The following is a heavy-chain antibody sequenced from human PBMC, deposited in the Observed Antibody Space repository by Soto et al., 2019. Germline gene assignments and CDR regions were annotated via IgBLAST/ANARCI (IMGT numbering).Heavy chain of an antibody. CDR3: ARDPGRFDPDYVWGSR. CDR1: GGSISSGDYY. D-gene: IGHD3-16*01. V-gene: IGHV4-30-4*01. Sequence: SETLSLTCTVSGGSISSGDYYWSWIRQPPGKGLEWIGYIYYSGSTYYNPSLKSRVTISVDTSKNQFSLKLSSVTAADTAVYYCARDPGRFDPDYVWGSRWGQGTLVTVSS. J-gene: IGHJ4*02. CDR2: IYYSGST.